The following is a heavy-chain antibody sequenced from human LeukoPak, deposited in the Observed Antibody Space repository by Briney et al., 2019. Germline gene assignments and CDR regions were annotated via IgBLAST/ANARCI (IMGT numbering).Heavy chain of an antibody. CDR3: ARDDTDPVAGYYFDY. CDR1: GGSISSYY. J-gene: IGHJ4*02. Sequence: PSETLSLTCTVSGGSISSYYWSWIRQPAGKGLEWIGRIYTSGSTNYNPSLKSRVTMSVDTSKNQFSLKLSSVTAADTAVYYCARDDTDPVAGYYFDYWGQGTLVTVSS. CDR2: IYTSGST. D-gene: IGHD6-19*01. V-gene: IGHV4-4*07.